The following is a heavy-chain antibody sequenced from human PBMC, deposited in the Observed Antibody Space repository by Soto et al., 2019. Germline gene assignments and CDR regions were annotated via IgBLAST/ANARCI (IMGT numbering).Heavy chain of an antibody. CDR3: GGIDSALSAFGTTAH. D-gene: IGHD1-7*01. CDR1: GFIFSTFS. Sequence: PGGSLRLSCEGSGFIFSTFSLSWVRQTPGKGLEWVSSISADGTSAYYIDSVKGRFTISRDNAKKSLFLQMDGLSVDDTAVYYCGGIDSALSAFGTTAHWGQGALVTVSS. J-gene: IGHJ1*01. V-gene: IGHV3-21*01. CDR2: ISADGTSA.